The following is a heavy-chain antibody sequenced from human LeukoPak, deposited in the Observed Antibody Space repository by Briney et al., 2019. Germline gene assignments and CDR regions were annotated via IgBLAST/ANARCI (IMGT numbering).Heavy chain of an antibody. CDR1: GGSISSGGYS. CDR3: AGSLGYCSSTSCYKSGWFDP. D-gene: IGHD2-2*02. CDR2: IYHSGST. J-gene: IGHJ5*02. Sequence: KPSETLSLTSAVSGGSISSGGYSWSWIRQPPGKSLEWIGYIYHSGSTYYNPSLKSRVTISVDRSKNQFSLKLCSVTAADTAVYYCAGSLGYCSSTSCYKSGWFDPWGQGTLVTVSS. V-gene: IGHV4-30-2*01.